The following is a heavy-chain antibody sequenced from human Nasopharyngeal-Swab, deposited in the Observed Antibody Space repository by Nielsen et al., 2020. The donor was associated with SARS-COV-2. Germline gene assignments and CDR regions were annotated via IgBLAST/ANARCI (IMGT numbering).Heavy chain of an antibody. J-gene: IGHJ6*02. V-gene: IGHV3-23*01. CDR1: GFTFSSYA. D-gene: IGHD6-6*01. CDR3: AKDQPLAPNGMDV. CDR2: ISGSAGST. Sequence: GESLKISCAASGFTFSSYAMSWVRQAPGKGLEWVSGISGSAGSTYYADSVKGRFTISRDNSKNTLFLQMNSLRVEDTAVYYCAKDQPLAPNGMDVWGQGTTVTVSS.